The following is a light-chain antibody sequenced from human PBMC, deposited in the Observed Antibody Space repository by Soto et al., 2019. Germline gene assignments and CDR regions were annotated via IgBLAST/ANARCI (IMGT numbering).Light chain of an antibody. Sequence: THSPSPLSATVGDTATITCRASQGIATDLGWYQQKPGKAPDLLIFGASGLRGGVPSRFSGSGSVSHFTLTITSLQPEDFATYYCLQDYDYPRTFGQRTKVDI. CDR2: GAS. V-gene: IGKV1-6*01. CDR3: LQDYDYPRT. J-gene: IGKJ1*01. CDR1: QGIATD.